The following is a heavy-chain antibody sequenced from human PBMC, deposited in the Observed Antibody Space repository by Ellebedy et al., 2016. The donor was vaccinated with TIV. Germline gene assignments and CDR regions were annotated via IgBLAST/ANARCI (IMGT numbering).Heavy chain of an antibody. CDR2: ISNDGRSK. CDR3: AKDAREKAQISWEHDY. Sequence: GESLKISCVASGFIFSDYGMHWVRQTPGKGLEWVAVISNDGRSKKHADSVRGRFTISRDNSKNTLYLDMNSLRTEDTAVYYCAKDAREKAQISWEHDYWGQGTLVTVSS. V-gene: IGHV3-30*18. J-gene: IGHJ4*02. CDR1: GFIFSDYG. D-gene: IGHD5-24*01.